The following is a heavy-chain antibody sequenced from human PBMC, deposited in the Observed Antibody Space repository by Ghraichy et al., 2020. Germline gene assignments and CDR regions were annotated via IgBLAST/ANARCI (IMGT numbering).Heavy chain of an antibody. V-gene: IGHV3-53*01. D-gene: IGHD1-1*01. CDR2: VFSGGAT. J-gene: IGHJ2*01. CDR3: ARDRTGTIRNFDL. Sequence: GSLRLSCAASGLTVRNNYMTWVRQTPGKGLEWVSVVFSGGATYYADSVKGRFTISRDNSKNMVYLQMNSLRVEDTAVYFCARDRTGTIRNFDLWGRGTLVTVSS. CDR1: GLTVRNNY.